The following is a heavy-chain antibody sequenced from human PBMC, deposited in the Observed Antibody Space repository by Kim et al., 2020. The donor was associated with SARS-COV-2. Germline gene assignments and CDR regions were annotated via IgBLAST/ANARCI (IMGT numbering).Heavy chain of an antibody. Sequence: ASVKVSCKASGYTFTGYYIHWVRQAPGQGLEWMGWINPNSADTKYAEKFQGRVTMTRDTSINTAYVDLSRLRSDDTAMYYCTRDLAIRPTGGYNWFDPWGQGTLVSVSS. CDR2: INPNSADT. CDR1: GYTFTGYY. J-gene: IGHJ5*02. CDR3: TRDLAIRPTGGYNWFDP. D-gene: IGHD3-10*01. V-gene: IGHV1-2*02.